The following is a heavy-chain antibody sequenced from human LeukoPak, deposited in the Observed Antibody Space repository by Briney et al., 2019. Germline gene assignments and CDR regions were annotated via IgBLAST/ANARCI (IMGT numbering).Heavy chain of an antibody. CDR1: GFAFSRFA. D-gene: IGHD1-26*01. CDR3: AKGVGTNKGGYYFDY. V-gene: IGHV3-23*01. J-gene: IGHJ4*02. CDR2: ISGSGGST. Sequence: PGGSLRLSYAASGFAFSRFAMSWVRQAPGKGLEWVSSISGSGGSTYYADSVKGRFTISRDGSKNTLYVQMNSLRAEDTAVYYRAKGVGTNKGGYYFDYWGQGTPVTVSS.